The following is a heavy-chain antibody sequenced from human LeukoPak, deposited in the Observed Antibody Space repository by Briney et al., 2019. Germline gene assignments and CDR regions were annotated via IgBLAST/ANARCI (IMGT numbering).Heavy chain of an antibody. V-gene: IGHV3-66*01. CDR3: ARAVRGVISY. J-gene: IGHJ4*02. D-gene: IGHD3-10*01. CDR2: IYSGGHT. CDR1: GFTFSNYG. Sequence: GGSLRLSCAASGFTFSNYGIHWVRQAPGKGLEWVSVIYSGGHTYYADSVKGRFTISRDNSKNTLFFQMNSLRAEDTAVYYCARAVRGVISYWGQGTLVTVSS.